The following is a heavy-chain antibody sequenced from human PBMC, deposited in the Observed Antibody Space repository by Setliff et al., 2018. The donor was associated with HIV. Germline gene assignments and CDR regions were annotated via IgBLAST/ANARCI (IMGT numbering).Heavy chain of an antibody. CDR2: IWYDGRNK. J-gene: IGHJ4*02. CDR1: GFTFSSYG. D-gene: IGHD3-10*01. V-gene: IGHV3-30*02. CDR3: ATHYYGSGSYSKGYDY. Sequence: VGSLRLSCAASGFTFSSYGMHWVRQAPGKGLEWVALIWYDGRNKYYVDSVKGRFTISRDNSKNTLYLQMNSLRPEDTAVYFCATHYYGSGSYSKGYDYWGQGTLVTVSS.